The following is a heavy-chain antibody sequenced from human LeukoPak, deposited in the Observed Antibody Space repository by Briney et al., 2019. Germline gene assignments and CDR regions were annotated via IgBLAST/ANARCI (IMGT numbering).Heavy chain of an antibody. V-gene: IGHV4-38-2*02. D-gene: IGHD1-1*01. CDR1: GYSISSGYY. CDR2: IYHSGST. Sequence: PSETLSLTCAVSGYSISSGYYWGWIRQPPGKGLEWIGSIYHSGSTYYNPSLKSRVTISVDTSKNQFSLKLSSVTAADTAFYYCARDGVLQRPDFDYWGQGTLVTVSS. CDR3: ARDGVLQRPDFDY. J-gene: IGHJ4*02.